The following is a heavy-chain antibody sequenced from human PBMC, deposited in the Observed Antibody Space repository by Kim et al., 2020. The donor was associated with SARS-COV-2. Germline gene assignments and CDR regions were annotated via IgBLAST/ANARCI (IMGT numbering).Heavy chain of an antibody. V-gene: IGHV1-58*01. J-gene: IGHJ3*02. D-gene: IGHD3-22*01. Sequence: SVKVSCKASGFTFTSSAVQWVRQAPGQRLEWIGWIVVGSGNTNYAQKFQERVTITRDMSTSTAYMELSTLRSEDTAVYYCAAAVYYDSSGYYYSGSESFDIWGQGTMVTVSS. CDR1: GFTFTSSA. CDR2: IVVGSGNT. CDR3: AAAVYYDSSGYYYSGSESFDI.